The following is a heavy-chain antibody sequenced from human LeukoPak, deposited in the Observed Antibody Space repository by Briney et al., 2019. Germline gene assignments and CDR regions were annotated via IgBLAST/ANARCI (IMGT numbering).Heavy chain of an antibody. CDR3: AKGNSGYYTFFDY. V-gene: IGHV3-30*18. J-gene: IGHJ4*02. CDR1: GFTFSNYA. D-gene: IGHD3-22*01. CDR2: ISSDGRDK. Sequence: PGGSLRLSCAASGFTFSNYAIHWVRQAPGKGLEWVAVISSDGRDKHHADSVKGRFTISRDNSKNTLFLQTNSLRPEDTAVYYCAKGNSGYYTFFDYWGQGTLVTVSS.